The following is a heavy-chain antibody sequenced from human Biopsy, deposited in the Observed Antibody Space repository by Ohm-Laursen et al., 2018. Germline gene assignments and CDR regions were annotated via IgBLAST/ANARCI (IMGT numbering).Heavy chain of an antibody. CDR1: GGTFTNYA. V-gene: IGHV1-69*13. Sequence: SVKVSCKASGGTFTNYAISWVRQAPGQGLEWMGGIIPIFGTANYAQKFQGRVTITADESTSTAYMELSSLRSDDTAVYYCATKLTGYFHHWGQGTLVTVSS. J-gene: IGHJ1*01. CDR3: ATKLTGYFHH. CDR2: IIPIFGTA. D-gene: IGHD3-9*01.